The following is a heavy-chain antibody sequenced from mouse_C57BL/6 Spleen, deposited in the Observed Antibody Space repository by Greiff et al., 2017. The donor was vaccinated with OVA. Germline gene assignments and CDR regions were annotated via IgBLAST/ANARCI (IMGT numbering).Heavy chain of an antibody. J-gene: IGHJ2*01. Sequence: QVQLQQSGPELVKPGASVKISCKASGYAFSSSWMNWVKQRPGKGLEWIGRIYPGDGDTNYNGKFKGKATLTADKSSSTAYMQLSSLTSEDSAVYFGARSLEDYYSNYGEWGQGTTLTVSS. CDR1: GYAFSSSW. V-gene: IGHV1-82*01. CDR2: IYPGDGDT. D-gene: IGHD2-5*01. CDR3: ARSLEDYYSNYGE.